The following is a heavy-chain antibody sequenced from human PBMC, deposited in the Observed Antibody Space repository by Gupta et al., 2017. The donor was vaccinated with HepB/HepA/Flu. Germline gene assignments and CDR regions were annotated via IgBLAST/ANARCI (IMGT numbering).Heavy chain of an antibody. Sequence: QLQLQESGPGLVKPSETLSLTCTVSGGSISSKNYYWGWIRQPPGKGLEWIGSIYYSGSTYDNPSLKSRVTKSVDTSKNQFSLKLSSVTAADTAVYYCARHGYYYGSGSYSGFDYWGQGTLVTVSS. V-gene: IGHV4-39*01. D-gene: IGHD3-10*01. CDR1: GGSISSKNYY. CDR2: IYYSGST. CDR3: ARHGYYYGSGSYSGFDY. J-gene: IGHJ4*02.